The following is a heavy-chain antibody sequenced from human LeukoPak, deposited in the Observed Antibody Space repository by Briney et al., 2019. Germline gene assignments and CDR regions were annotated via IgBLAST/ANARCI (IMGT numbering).Heavy chain of an antibody. CDR3: AKVFFMDY. V-gene: IGHV3-23*01. CDR2: ISVSGDST. J-gene: IGHJ4*02. Sequence: GGSLRLSCAASGFTFSNFGMSWVRQAPGKGLEWVSAISVSGDSTNYADSVKGRFTISRDNSKNTLYLQMNSLRAEDTAVYYCAKVFFMDYWGQGTLVTVSS. D-gene: IGHD2-8*01. CDR1: GFTFSNFG.